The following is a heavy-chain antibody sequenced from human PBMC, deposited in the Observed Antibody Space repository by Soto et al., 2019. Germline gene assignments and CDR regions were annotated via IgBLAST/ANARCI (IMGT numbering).Heavy chain of an antibody. D-gene: IGHD2-21*02. CDR2: IHHSGPT. CDR1: GDSISSSEW. J-gene: IGHJ4*02. V-gene: IGHV4-4*02. CDR3: ARGGITAIPNYFFDH. Sequence: QVQLQESGPGLVKPSGTLSLNCKVSGDSISSSEWWSWVRQPPGKGLEWIAEIHHSGPTNYNPSLQSRVNNAGAQSKNPTALRGSTVPAPDTAGYFMARGGITAIPNYFFDHWGQGTLVTVSS.